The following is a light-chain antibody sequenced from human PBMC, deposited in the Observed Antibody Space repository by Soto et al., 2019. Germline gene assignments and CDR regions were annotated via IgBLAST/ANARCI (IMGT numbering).Light chain of an antibody. CDR3: QQHYNTPRT. CDR2: TAS. CDR1: QPISDY. Sequence: DIQMTQSPSSLSASVGDIVTSTCLTSQPISDYLNWYQQKPGKAPTLLIYTASNLQSGVPSRFSGSGSGTHFTLTISSLQPEDFATYYCQQHYNTPRTFGQGTKV. J-gene: IGKJ1*01. V-gene: IGKV1-39*01.